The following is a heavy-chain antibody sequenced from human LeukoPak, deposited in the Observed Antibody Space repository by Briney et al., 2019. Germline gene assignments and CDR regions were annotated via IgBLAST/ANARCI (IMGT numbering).Heavy chain of an antibody. V-gene: IGHV1-69*05. J-gene: IGHJ4*02. Sequence: ASVKVSCKASGYTFTSYGISWVRQSPGQGLEWMGGIIPIFGTANYAQKFQGRVTITTDESTSTAYMELSSLRSEDTAVYYCATGGPLPDSYGFAGLDYSGQGTLVTVSS. CDR3: ATGGPLPDSYGFAGLDY. D-gene: IGHD5-18*01. CDR1: GYTFTSYG. CDR2: IIPIFGTA.